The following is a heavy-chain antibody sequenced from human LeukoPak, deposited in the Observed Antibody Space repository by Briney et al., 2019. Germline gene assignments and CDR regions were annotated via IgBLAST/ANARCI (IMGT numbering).Heavy chain of an antibody. V-gene: IGHV3-7*01. D-gene: IGHD4-11*01. Sequence: GGSLRLSCAASGFTFSTYRMSWVRQAPGKGLEWVANIKQDGCEKHYVDSVKGRFTISRDNAKNSLYLQMSSLRAEDTAVYYCTRVEETATTAAIIRKYSYYYYYMDVWGKGNTVTVSS. CDR2: IKQDGCEK. CDR3: TRVEETATTAAIIRKYSYYYYYMDV. CDR1: GFTFSTYR. J-gene: IGHJ6*03.